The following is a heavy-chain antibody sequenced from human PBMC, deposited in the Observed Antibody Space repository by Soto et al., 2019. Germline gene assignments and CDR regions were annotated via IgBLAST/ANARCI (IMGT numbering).Heavy chain of an antibody. V-gene: IGHV1-69*06. CDR2: IIPVSATT. CDR3: AIGYTTGWYTSVDF. J-gene: IGHJ4*02. Sequence: QVQLVQSGAEVQKPGSSVKVSCEASGGTFSSYAFNWVRQAPGQGLQWMGGIIPVSATTNYAQKFQGRVTITADKFPSTAYMELSSLRSEATAVYFCAIGYTTGWYTSVDFWGQGTLVTVSS. D-gene: IGHD6-19*01. CDR1: GGTFSSYA.